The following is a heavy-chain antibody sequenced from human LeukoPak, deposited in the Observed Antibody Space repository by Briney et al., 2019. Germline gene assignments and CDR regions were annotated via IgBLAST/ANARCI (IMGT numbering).Heavy chain of an antibody. Sequence: PGRSLRLSCAASGFTFSSYGMHWVRQAPGKGLEWVAVIWYDGSNKCYADSVKGRFTISRDNSKNTLYLQMNSLRAEDTAVYYCARDLGDDDYWGQGTLVTVSS. V-gene: IGHV3-33*01. CDR1: GFTFSSYG. CDR2: IWYDGSNK. CDR3: ARDLGDDDY. J-gene: IGHJ4*02. D-gene: IGHD2-21*01.